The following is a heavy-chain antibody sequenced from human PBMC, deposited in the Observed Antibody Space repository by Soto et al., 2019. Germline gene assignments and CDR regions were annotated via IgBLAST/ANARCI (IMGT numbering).Heavy chain of an antibody. Sequence: SETLALTFTVSGGSISSYYWSWIRQPPGKGLEWIGYIYYSGSTNYNPSLKSRVTISVDTSKNQFSLKLSSVTAADTAVYYCARGEQLRLTDAFDIWGHGTMVTVS. CDR3: ARGEQLRLTDAFDI. CDR1: GGSISSYY. D-gene: IGHD6-13*01. J-gene: IGHJ3*02. CDR2: IYYSGST. V-gene: IGHV4-59*01.